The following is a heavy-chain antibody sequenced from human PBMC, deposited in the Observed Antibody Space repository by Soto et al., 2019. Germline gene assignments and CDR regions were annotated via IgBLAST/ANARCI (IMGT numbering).Heavy chain of an antibody. V-gene: IGHV3-23*01. CDR2: ISGSGSSI. Sequence: EVQLLESGGGLVQPGGSLRLSCAASGFTFSNYAMTWVRQAPGKGLEWVSGISGSGSSIYYADSVKGRFTISRDNSKNTLYLQMNSLRAEDTAVYYCAKGGDSSSWKNWFGPWGQGTLVTVSS. CDR3: AKGGDSSSWKNWFGP. J-gene: IGHJ5*02. CDR1: GFTFSNYA. D-gene: IGHD6-13*01.